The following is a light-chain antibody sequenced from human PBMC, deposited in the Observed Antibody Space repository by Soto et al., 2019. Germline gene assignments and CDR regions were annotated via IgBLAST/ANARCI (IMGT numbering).Light chain of an antibody. V-gene: IGKV1-5*01. CDR3: QQYNSYSSVT. Sequence: DIQMTQSPSTLSASVGDRVTITCRASQSISSWLAWYQQKPGKAPKLLIHDASGLESGVPSRFSGSGSGTEFTLTISSLQPDDFATYYCQQYNSYSSVTFGQGTKLEIK. CDR1: QSISSW. CDR2: DAS. J-gene: IGKJ2*01.